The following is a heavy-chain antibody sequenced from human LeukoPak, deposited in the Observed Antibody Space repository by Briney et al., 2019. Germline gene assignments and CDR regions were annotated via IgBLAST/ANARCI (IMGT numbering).Heavy chain of an antibody. CDR3: AHRMPDCSWGSSSCHAGYAAFDI. CDR1: GFSLSTTGVG. D-gene: IGHD2-2*01. V-gene: IGHV2-5*01. Sequence: SGPTLVKPTQTLTLTCTFSGFSLSTTGVGVGWIRQPPGEALEWLALIYWNDDKRYSPSLKSRLTITKDTSKNQVVLTMTSMDPVDTATYYCAHRMPDCSWGSSSCHAGYAAFDIWGQGTMVTVSS. J-gene: IGHJ3*02. CDR2: IYWNDDK.